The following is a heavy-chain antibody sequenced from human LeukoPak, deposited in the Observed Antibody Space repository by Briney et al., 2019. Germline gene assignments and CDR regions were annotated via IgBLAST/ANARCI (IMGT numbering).Heavy chain of an antibody. Sequence: PGGSLRLSCAASGFTFDDYAMHWVRQAPGKGLEWVSGISWNSGSIGYADSVKGRFTISRDNAKNSLYLQMNSLRAEDTALCYCAKDYLPGSSWRTYYFDYWGQGTLVTVSS. V-gene: IGHV3-9*01. D-gene: IGHD6-13*01. CDR1: GFTFDDYA. CDR3: AKDYLPGSSWRTYYFDY. CDR2: ISWNSGSI. J-gene: IGHJ4*02.